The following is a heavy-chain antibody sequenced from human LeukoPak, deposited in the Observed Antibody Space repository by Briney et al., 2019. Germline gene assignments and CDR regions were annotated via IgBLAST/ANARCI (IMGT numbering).Heavy chain of an antibody. Sequence: ASVKVSCKASGYTFSTYYMHWVRQAPGQGLEWMGVIDPSGGSTNYARKFQGRVTMTSDTSTSTAYMELRSLRSDDTAVYYSARMDYDSSRNAFDIWGQGTMVTVSS. J-gene: IGHJ3*02. V-gene: IGHV1-46*01. CDR1: GYTFSTYY. CDR2: IDPSGGST. CDR3: ARMDYDSSRNAFDI. D-gene: IGHD3-22*01.